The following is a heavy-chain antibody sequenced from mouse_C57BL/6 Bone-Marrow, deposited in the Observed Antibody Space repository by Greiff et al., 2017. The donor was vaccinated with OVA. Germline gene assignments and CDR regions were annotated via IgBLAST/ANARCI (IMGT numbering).Heavy chain of an antibody. J-gene: IGHJ4*01. CDR1: GFTFSDYG. D-gene: IGHD1-1*01. CDR2: ISSGSSTI. Sequence: EVNVVESGGGLVKPGGSLKLSCAASGFTFSDYGMHWVRQAPEKGLEWVAYISSGSSTIYYADTVKGRFTISRDNAKNTLFLQMTSLRSEDTAMYYCARADYGSSYYAMDYWGQGTSVTVSS. CDR3: ARADYGSSYYAMDY. V-gene: IGHV5-17*01.